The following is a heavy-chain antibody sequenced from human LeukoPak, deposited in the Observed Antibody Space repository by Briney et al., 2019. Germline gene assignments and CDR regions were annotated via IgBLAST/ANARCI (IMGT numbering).Heavy chain of an antibody. Sequence: GASVKVSCKASGYTFTCYYMHWVRQAPGQGLEWMGWINPNSGCTNYAQKFQGRVTMPRDTSISTAYMELSRLRSDDTAVYYCARVVFDSSGWYGRRYYYYYMDVWGKGTTVTVSS. J-gene: IGHJ6*03. D-gene: IGHD6-19*01. CDR1: GYTFTCYY. V-gene: IGHV1-2*02. CDR2: INPNSGCT. CDR3: ARVVFDSSGWYGRRYYYYYMDV.